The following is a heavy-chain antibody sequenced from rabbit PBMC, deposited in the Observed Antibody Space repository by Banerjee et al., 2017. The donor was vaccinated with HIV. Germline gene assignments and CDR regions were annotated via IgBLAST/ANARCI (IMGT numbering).Heavy chain of an antibody. CDR2: IYVGSSGTT. Sequence: QSLEESGGDLVKPGASLTLTCTASGFTFSSYWICWVRQAPGKGLEWIACIYVGSSGTTYYATWAKGRFTISKTSSTTVTLQMTSLTAADTATYFCARDGTAMDLWGPGTLVTVS. D-gene: IGHD3-1*01. CDR1: GFTFSSYW. CDR3: ARDGTAMDL. J-gene: IGHJ4*01. V-gene: IGHV1S40*01.